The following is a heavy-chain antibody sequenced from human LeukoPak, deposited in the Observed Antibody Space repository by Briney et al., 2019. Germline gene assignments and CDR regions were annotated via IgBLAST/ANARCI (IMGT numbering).Heavy chain of an antibody. CDR2: ISWNSGTI. J-gene: IGHJ4*02. CDR1: GFTFDDYA. CDR3: AKDFRSRSSSWYPYFDY. D-gene: IGHD6-13*01. V-gene: IGHV3-9*01. Sequence: GRSLRLSCAVSGFTFDDYAMHWVRQAPGKGLEWVSGISWNSGTIDYADSVKGRFTISRDNAKNSLYLQMNSLRAEDTALYYCAKDFRSRSSSWYPYFDYWGQGTLVTVSS.